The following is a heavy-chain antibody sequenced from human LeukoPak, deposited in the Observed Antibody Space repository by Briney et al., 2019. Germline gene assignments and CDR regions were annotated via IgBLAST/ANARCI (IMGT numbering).Heavy chain of an antibody. D-gene: IGHD2-8*02. J-gene: IGHJ4*02. CDR3: AHLGASGYFDY. CDR1: GGSISSSNW. Sequence: SETLSLTCAVSGGSISSSNWWSWVRRPPGKGLEWIGEIYHSGSTNYNPSLKSRVTISVDKSKNQFSLKLSSVTAADTAVYYCAHLGASGYFDYWGQGTLVTVSS. CDR2: IYHSGST. V-gene: IGHV4-4*02.